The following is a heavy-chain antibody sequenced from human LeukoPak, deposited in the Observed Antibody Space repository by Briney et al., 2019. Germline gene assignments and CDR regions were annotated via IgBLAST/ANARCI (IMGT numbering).Heavy chain of an antibody. Sequence: GGSLRLSCAASGFTFSDYYMGWIRQAPGKGLEWVSVIYSGGSTYYADSVKVRLTISRDNSKNTLYLQMNSLRAKDTAVYYCARDRAGDYYFDYWGQGTLVTVSS. CDR2: IYSGGST. CDR3: ARDRAGDYYFDY. CDR1: GFTFSDYY. V-gene: IGHV3-66*02. J-gene: IGHJ4*02. D-gene: IGHD6-19*01.